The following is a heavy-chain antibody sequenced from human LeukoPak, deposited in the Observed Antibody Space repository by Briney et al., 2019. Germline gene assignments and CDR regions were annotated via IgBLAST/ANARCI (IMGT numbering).Heavy chain of an antibody. V-gene: IGHV3-23*01. CDR3: AKDLRCYYDPTMDY. CDR1: GFTFSSYA. Sequence: PGGSLRLSCAASGFTFSSYAMSWVRQAPGKGLEWVSAISGSGGSTYYADSVKGRFTISRDNSKNTLYLQMNSLRAEDTAVYYCAKDLRCYYDPTMDYWGQGTLVTVSS. CDR2: ISGSGGST. D-gene: IGHD3-22*01. J-gene: IGHJ4*02.